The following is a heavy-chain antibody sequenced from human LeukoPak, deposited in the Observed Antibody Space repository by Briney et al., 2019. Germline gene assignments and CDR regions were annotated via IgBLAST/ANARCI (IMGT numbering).Heavy chain of an antibody. CDR1: GFTFSSYA. Sequence: PGGSLRLSCAASGFTFSSYAMSWVRQASGKGLEWVSAISGSGGSTYYADSVKGRFTISRDNSKNTLYLQMNSLRAEDTAVYYCANSGYYYDSSPFDYWGQGTLVTVSS. V-gene: IGHV3-23*01. D-gene: IGHD3-22*01. CDR3: ANSGYYYDSSPFDY. J-gene: IGHJ4*02. CDR2: ISGSGGST.